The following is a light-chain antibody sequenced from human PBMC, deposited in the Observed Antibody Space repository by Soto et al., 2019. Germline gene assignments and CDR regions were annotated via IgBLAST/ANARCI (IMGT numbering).Light chain of an antibody. CDR3: QQSYSTPIT. J-gene: IGKJ5*01. V-gene: IGKV1-39*01. CDR2: DAS. CDR1: QSISNW. Sequence: DIQMTQSPSSVSASVGDRVTITCRASQSISNWLAWYQQKPGKAPNLLIHDASSLESGVPSRFSGSGSGTDFTLTISSLQPEDFATYYCQQSYSTPITFGQGTRLEIK.